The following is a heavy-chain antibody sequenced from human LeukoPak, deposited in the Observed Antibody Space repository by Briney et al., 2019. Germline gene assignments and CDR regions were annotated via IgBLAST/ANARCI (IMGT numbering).Heavy chain of an antibody. CDR2: IYYGGST. CDR1: GGSISSNSYY. J-gene: IGHJ6*02. D-gene: IGHD3-3*01. Sequence: SETLSLTCTVSGGSISSNSYYWGWIRQPPGKGLEWIGSIYYGGSTFYNPSLKSRVTISADTSKNQFSLNLSSVTAADTAVYYCARRPYDFWSGIYYYYGMDVWGQGTTVTVSS. CDR3: ARRPYDFWSGIYYYYGMDV. V-gene: IGHV4-39*01.